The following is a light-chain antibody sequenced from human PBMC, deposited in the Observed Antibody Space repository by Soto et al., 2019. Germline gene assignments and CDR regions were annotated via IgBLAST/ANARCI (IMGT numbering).Light chain of an antibody. CDR2: QAS. Sequence: DIQMTQSPSTLSASVGDTVTITCRASQSISNWLAWYQQKPGKAPKLLIFQASNLESGVPSRFSGSGSGTEFTLTSSSLQPDGFATYYCQSYDPYSWTFGQGTKVEIK. V-gene: IGKV1-5*03. J-gene: IGKJ1*01. CDR3: QSYDPYSWT. CDR1: QSISNW.